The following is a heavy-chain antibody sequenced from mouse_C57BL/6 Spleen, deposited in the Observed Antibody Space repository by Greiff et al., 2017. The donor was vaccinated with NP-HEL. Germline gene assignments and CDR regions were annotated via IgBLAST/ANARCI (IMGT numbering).Heavy chain of an antibody. CDR2: IYPGDGDT. Sequence: QVQLQQPGAELVKPGASVKISCKASGYAFSSYWMNWVKQRPGKGLEWIGKIYPGDGDTNYNGKFKGKATLTADTSSSTAYMQLSSLTSEDSAVYYCARGTSDYDACYFDDWGKGTTLTVSS. J-gene: IGHJ2*01. CDR1: GYAFSSYW. D-gene: IGHD2-4*01. CDR3: ARGTSDYDACYFDD. V-gene: IGHV1-80*01.